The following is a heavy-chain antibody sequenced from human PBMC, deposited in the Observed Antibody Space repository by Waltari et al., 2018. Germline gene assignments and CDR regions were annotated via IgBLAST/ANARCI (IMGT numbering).Heavy chain of an antibody. J-gene: IGHJ4*02. CDR1: GVTLSSHG. CDR2: ISTSSSYI. CDR3: AREPDNYGAHVVDY. V-gene: IGHV3-21*01. D-gene: IGHD4-17*01. Sequence: EVQLVESGGGLVKPGGSLRLPGAGSGVTLSSHGMNWVRQAPGKGLEWVASISTSSSYIYYADSVKGRFTVSRDNARKSLFLEMNGLRGDDTALYYCAREPDNYGAHVVDYWGQGTLVTVSS.